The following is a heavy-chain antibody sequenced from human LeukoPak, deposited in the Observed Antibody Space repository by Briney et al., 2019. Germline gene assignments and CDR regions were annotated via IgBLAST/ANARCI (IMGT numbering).Heavy chain of an antibody. CDR3: ARHIGGSPLFDF. CDR2: IYYTGST. D-gene: IGHD6-25*01. J-gene: IGHJ4*02. V-gene: IGHV4-39*01. CDR1: GGSISSTSYY. Sequence: KTSETLSLTCSVSGGSISSTSYYWGWIRQPPGKGLEWIGSIYYTGSTYYNPSLKSRVTISVDTSKNQFSLRLSSVTAADTALYYCARHIGGSPLFDFWGQGILVTVSS.